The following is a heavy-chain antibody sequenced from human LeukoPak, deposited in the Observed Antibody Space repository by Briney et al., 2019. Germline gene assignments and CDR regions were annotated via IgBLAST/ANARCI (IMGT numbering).Heavy chain of an antibody. CDR3: ARDGGLHTNFDY. CDR2: TKPDGSAE. J-gene: IGHJ4*02. Sequence: GGSLRLSCAASGFSFRNYWMGWVRQAPGKGLEWVANTKPDGSAEYYADSVRGRFTASRDNANNLLYLQVNRLRAEDTAVYYCARDGGLHTNFDYWGQGTLLTVSS. CDR1: GFSFRNYW. D-gene: IGHD2-15*01. V-gene: IGHV3-7*01.